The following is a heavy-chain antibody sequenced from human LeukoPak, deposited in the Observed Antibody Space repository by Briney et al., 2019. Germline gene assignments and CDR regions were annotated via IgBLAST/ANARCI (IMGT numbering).Heavy chain of an antibody. D-gene: IGHD3-9*01. V-gene: IGHV3-23*01. CDR2: ISGSGGAI. CDR3: AKDLYYDLLMGTFDH. CDR1: GFTFGDYA. Sequence: PGGSLRLSCTASGFTFGDYAMTWVRQAPGKGLEWVSAISGSGGAIDYADSVKGRFTISRDNSKNTMDLQMNSLRAEDTAVYYCAKDLYYDLLMGTFDHWGQGTLVTVSS. J-gene: IGHJ4*02.